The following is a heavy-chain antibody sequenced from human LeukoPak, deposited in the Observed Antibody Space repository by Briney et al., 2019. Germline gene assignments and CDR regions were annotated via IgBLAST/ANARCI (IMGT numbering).Heavy chain of an antibody. CDR3: AKDMPPAPVSDAFDAFDI. J-gene: IGHJ3*02. CDR1: GFPFNNYA. V-gene: IGHV3-23*01. D-gene: IGHD2-2*01. CDR2: ISGSGGST. Sequence: GGSLRLSCEASGFPFNNYAMSWVRQAPGKGLEWVSAISGSGGSTYYADSVKGRFTISRDNSKNTLYLQMNSLRAEDTAVYYCAKDMPPAPVSDAFDAFDIWGQGTMVTVSS.